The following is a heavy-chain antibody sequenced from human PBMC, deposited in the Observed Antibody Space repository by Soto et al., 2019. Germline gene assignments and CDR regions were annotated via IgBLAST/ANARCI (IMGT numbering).Heavy chain of an antibody. CDR2: ISGSGGST. J-gene: IGHJ6*02. CDR1: GFTFSSYA. V-gene: IGHV3-23*01. Sequence: EVQLLESGGGLVQPGGSLRLSCAASGFTFSSYAMSWVRQAPGKGLEWVSAISGSGGSTYYADSVKGRFTISRDNSKNTLYLQMNSLRAEDTALYYCAKVFQYYYYGMDVWGQGTTVTVSS. CDR3: AKVFQYYYYGMDV.